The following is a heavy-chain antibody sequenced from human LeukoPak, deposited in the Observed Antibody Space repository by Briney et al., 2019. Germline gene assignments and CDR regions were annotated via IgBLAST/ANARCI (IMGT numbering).Heavy chain of an antibody. CDR3: ARRYYYDSSGRDPFDC. J-gene: IGHJ4*02. V-gene: IGHV4-39*01. CDR2: IYYSGNT. Sequence: SETLSLTCTVSGGSISSSSYYWVWIRQPPGKGLEWIGSIYYSGNTYYNPSLKSRVGISLDTSKNQFSLKLSSVTAADTAVYYCARRYYYDSSGRDPFDCWGQGTLVTVSS. CDR1: GGSISSSSYY. D-gene: IGHD3-22*01.